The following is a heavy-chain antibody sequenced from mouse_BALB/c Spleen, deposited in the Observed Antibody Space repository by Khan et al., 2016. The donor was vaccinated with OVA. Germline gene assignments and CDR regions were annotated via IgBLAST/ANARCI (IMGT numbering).Heavy chain of an antibody. CDR3: SRSGLGSFAF. V-gene: IGHV1-77*01. Sequence: QVQLQQSGAELARPGASVKLSCKASGYTFTDFYINWMRQRTGQGLEWIGHIFPGNDNTYYNENFSAKATLTADKSSSTAFMHLSSPTSEDSAVYFCSRSGLGSFAFWGQGTLVTVST. D-gene: IGHD3-1*01. J-gene: IGHJ3*01. CDR1: GYTFTDFY. CDR2: IFPGNDNT.